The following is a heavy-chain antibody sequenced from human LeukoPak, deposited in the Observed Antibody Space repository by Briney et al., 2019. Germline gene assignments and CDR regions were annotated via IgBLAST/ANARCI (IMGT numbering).Heavy chain of an antibody. Sequence: GGSLRLSCAASGFTFSSYAMHWVRQAPGKGLEWVAVISYDGSNKYYADPVKGRFTISRDNSKNTLYLQMNSLRAEDTAVYYCARDALSGSYLDYWGQGTLVTVSS. CDR2: ISYDGSNK. J-gene: IGHJ4*02. D-gene: IGHD1-26*01. CDR1: GFTFSSYA. V-gene: IGHV3-30-3*01. CDR3: ARDALSGSYLDY.